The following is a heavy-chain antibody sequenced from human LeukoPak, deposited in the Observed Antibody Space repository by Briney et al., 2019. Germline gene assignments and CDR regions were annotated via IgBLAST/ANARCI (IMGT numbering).Heavy chain of an antibody. Sequence: GRSLRPSCAASGFTFSSYGMHWVRQAPGKGLEWVAVISYDGSNKYYADSVKGRFTISRDNSKNTLYLQMNSLRAEDTAVYYCAKDLVPVADPPPIPAYDYWGQGTLVTVSS. J-gene: IGHJ4*02. CDR1: GFTFSSYG. V-gene: IGHV3-30*18. CDR2: ISYDGSNK. CDR3: AKDLVPVADPPPIPAYDY. D-gene: IGHD6-19*01.